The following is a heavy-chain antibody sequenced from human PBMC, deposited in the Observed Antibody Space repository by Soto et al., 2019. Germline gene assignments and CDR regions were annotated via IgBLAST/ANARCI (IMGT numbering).Heavy chain of an antibody. CDR1: GFTFSEYG. D-gene: IGHD2-15*01. CDR3: AKEMFPRTVLDSSSPWGDF. Sequence: GGSLRLSCTASGFTFSEYGIHWVRQAPGKGLEWVAVISYGGSHKYYAGSVKGRFTISREDSKNTVYLQMNSLKTDDTAVYYCAKEMFPRTVLDSSSPWGDFWGRGSLVTVSS. J-gene: IGHJ4*02. CDR2: ISYGGSHK. V-gene: IGHV3-30*18.